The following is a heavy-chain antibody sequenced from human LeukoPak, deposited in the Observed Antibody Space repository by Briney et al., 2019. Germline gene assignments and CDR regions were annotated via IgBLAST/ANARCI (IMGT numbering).Heavy chain of an antibody. CDR3: ATHYYDFWSGYYFDY. CDR2: IKQDGGEK. CDR1: GFTFSTYW. J-gene: IGHJ4*02. V-gene: IGHV3-7*01. D-gene: IGHD3-3*01. Sequence: PGGSLRLSCAASGFTFSTYWMNWVRQAPGKGLEWVANIKQDGGEKYYVDSVKGRFTISRDNAKKSLYLQMNNLRAEDTAVYYCATHYYDFWSGYYFDYWGQGTLVTVSS.